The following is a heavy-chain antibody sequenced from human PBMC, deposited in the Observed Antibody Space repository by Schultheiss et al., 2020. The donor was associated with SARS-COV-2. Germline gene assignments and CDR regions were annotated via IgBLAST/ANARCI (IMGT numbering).Heavy chain of an antibody. CDR3: ARELGYCSSNRCDMRLFYYYGMDV. CDR1: GFTFSSYS. D-gene: IGHD2-2*01. CDR2: IRSKAYGGTT. Sequence: GESLKISCAASGFTFSSYSMNWVRQAPGKGLEWVGFIRSKAYGGTTEYAASVKGRFTISRDDSKSIAYLQMNSLKTEDTAVYYCARELGYCSSNRCDMRLFYYYGMDVWGQGTTVTVSS. J-gene: IGHJ6*02. V-gene: IGHV3-49*04.